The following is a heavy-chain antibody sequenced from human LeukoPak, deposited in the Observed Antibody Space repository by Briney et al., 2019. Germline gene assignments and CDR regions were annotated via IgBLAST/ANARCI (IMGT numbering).Heavy chain of an antibody. CDR2: ISVSGGSP. V-gene: IGHV3-23*01. J-gene: IGHJ3*02. CDR3: AKDGPLGYCSSTSCYAPDAVDI. CDR1: GFAFRSYA. Sequence: GGSLRLSGAASGFAFRSYAMSWVRQAPGKGLGWVSAISVSGGSPYYADSVKGRLTISRDNSKNTLYLQMNSLRAEDTAVYYCAKDGPLGYCSSTSCYAPDAVDIWGQGTMVTVSS. D-gene: IGHD2-2*01.